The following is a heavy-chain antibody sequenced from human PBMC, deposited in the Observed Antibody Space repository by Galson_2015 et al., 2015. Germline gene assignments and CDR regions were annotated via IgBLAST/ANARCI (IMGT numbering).Heavy chain of an antibody. CDR1: GVTFGYHH. V-gene: IGHV3-74*03. CDR2: TRADGRIK. J-gene: IGHJ4*02. D-gene: IGHD3/OR15-3a*01. Sequence: ALSLSCEASGVTFGYHHMHWGRHFPGQGLVWVSQTRADGRIKKYPDSLKGRFTITRDNAKDTLYLQLNSLRVEDTAVYFCVRGTQDWAGVDYWGQGTLVTVSS. CDR3: VRGTQDWAGVDY.